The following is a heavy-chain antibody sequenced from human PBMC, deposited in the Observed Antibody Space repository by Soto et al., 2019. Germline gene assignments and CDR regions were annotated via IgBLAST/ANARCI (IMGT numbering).Heavy chain of an antibody. CDR3: ASSSITIFGVRRYPYYYYGMDV. Sequence: GASVKVSCKASGYTFTSYGISWVRQAPGQGLEWMGWISAYNGNTNYAQKLQGRVTMTTDTSTSTAYMELRSLRSDDTAVYYCASSSITIFGVRRYPYYYYGMDVWGQGTTVTVSS. CDR2: ISAYNGNT. CDR1: GYTFTSYG. D-gene: IGHD3-3*01. V-gene: IGHV1-18*01. J-gene: IGHJ6*02.